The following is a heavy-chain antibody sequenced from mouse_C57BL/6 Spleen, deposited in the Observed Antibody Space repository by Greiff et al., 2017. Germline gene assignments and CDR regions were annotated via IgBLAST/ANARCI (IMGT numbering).Heavy chain of an antibody. D-gene: IGHD1-2*01. J-gene: IGHJ3*01. CDR1: GYTFTGYW. V-gene: IGHV1-9*01. CDR2: ILPGSGST. Sequence: QVQLKQSGAELMKPGASVKLSCKATGYTFTGYWIEWVKQRPGHGLEWIGEILPGSGSTNYTEKFKGKATFTADTSSNTAYMQLSSLTTEDSAIYYCARGGGSLLPYAYWGQGTLVTVSA. CDR3: ARGGGSLLPYAY.